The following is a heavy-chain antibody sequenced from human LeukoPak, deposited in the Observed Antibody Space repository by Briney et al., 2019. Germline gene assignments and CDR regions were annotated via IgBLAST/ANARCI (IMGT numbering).Heavy chain of an antibody. CDR2: IYYSGST. CDR1: GGSISSYY. V-gene: IGHV4-59*12. D-gene: IGHD5-18*01. CDR3: ARERSRGYSYGPWYFDY. J-gene: IGHJ4*02. Sequence: SETLSLTCTVSGGSISSYYWSWIRQPPGKGLEWIGYIYYSGSTNYNPSLKSRVTISVDTSKNQFSLKLSSVTAADTAVYYCARERSRGYSYGPWYFDYWGQGTLVTVSS.